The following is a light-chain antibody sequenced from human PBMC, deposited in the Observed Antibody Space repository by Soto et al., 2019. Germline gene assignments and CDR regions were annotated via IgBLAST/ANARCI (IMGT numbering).Light chain of an antibody. Sequence: QPVLTQSSSASASLGSSVKLTCTLSSGHSSYIIAWHLQQPGKAPRYLMKLEGSGSYNKGSGVPDRFSGSSSGADRYLTISNLQFEDEANYYCETWDSNTRVFGGGTKLTVL. CDR3: ETWDSNTRV. V-gene: IGLV4-60*02. J-gene: IGLJ2*01. CDR2: LEGSGSY. CDR1: SGHSSYI.